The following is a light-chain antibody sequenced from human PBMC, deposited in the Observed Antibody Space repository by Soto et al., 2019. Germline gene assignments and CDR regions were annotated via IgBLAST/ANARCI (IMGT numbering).Light chain of an antibody. V-gene: IGLV2-14*01. J-gene: IGLJ2*01. Sequence: QSALTQPASVSGSPGQSITISCIGTSSDVGRYNYVSWYRQHPAKAPKLMIYDVSFRPSVVSDRFSGSKSGNTASLTISGLQAEDEADYYCSSYTSSHTVVFGGGTKLTVL. CDR3: SSYTSSHTVV. CDR2: DVS. CDR1: SSDVGRYNY.